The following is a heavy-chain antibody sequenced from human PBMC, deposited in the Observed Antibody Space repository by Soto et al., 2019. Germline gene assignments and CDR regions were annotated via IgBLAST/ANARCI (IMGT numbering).Heavy chain of an antibody. CDR2: IYYSGST. D-gene: IGHD6-13*01. J-gene: IGHJ6*02. CDR3: ARDLEPSIAAAGTSHYYYYYGMDV. CDR1: GGSISSGGYY. V-gene: IGHV4-31*03. Sequence: LSLTCTVSGGSISSGGYYWSWIRQHPGKGLEWIGYIYYSGSTYYNPSLKSRVTISVDTSKNQFSLKLSSVTAADTAVYYCARDLEPSIAAAGTSHYYYYYGMDVWGQGTTVTVSS.